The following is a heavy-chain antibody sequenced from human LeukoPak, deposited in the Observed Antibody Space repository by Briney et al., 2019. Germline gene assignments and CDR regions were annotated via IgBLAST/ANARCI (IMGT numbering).Heavy chain of an antibody. V-gene: IGHV3-30*02. CDR3: AKDLDYYGSGSDY. CDR1: GFTFCIYG. D-gene: IGHD3-10*01. Sequence: GGSLRLSCAASGFTFCIYGMHWVRQAPGKLEWVAFIRYDGSNKYYADSVKGRFTISRDNSKNMLYLQMNSLRAEDTAVYYCAKDLDYYGSGSDYWGQGTLVTVPS. CDR2: IRYDGSNK. J-gene: IGHJ4*02.